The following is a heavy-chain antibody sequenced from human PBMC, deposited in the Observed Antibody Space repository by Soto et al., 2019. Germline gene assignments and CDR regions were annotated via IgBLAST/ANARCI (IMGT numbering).Heavy chain of an antibody. V-gene: IGHV1-69*06. D-gene: IGHD3-10*01. CDR3: AGSIYGSGSYGGFDP. J-gene: IGHJ5*02. CDR1: GGTFSSYA. Sequence: SVKVSCKASGGTFSSYAISWVRQAPGQGLEWMGGIIPIFGTANYAQKFQGRVTITADKSTSTAYMELSSLRSEDTAVYYCAGSIYGSGSYGGFDPWGQGTLVTVSS. CDR2: IIPIFGTA.